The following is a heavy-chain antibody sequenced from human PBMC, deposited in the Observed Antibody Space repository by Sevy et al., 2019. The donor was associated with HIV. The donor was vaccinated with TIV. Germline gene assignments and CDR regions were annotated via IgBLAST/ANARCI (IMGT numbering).Heavy chain of an antibody. J-gene: IGHJ4*02. V-gene: IGHV4-59*01. Sequence: SETLSLTCTVSGGSISTYYWSWIRQPPGKGLEWIGYMYYSGSTNYNPSLKSRVTISVDTSSNQFSLKLSSVTAADTAVYYCARGGAVTTGMFRDPYFFDYWGQGTLVTVSS. D-gene: IGHD4-17*01. CDR2: MYYSGST. CDR3: ARGGAVTTGMFRDPYFFDY. CDR1: GGSISTYY.